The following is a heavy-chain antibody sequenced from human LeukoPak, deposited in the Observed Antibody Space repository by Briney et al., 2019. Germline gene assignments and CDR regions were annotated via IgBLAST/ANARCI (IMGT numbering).Heavy chain of an antibody. CDR3: ARAHTYYYRSGSYEKLYYFDY. Sequence: SVKVSCKASGGTFSSYDISWVRQAPGQGLEWMGGIMPMFGKTNYAQKFQGRVTITADESTSTAYMELSSLSSEDTAVYYCARAHTYYYRSGSYEKLYYFDYWGQGTLVTVSS. V-gene: IGHV1-69*13. J-gene: IGHJ4*02. CDR1: GGTFSSYD. CDR2: IMPMFGKT. D-gene: IGHD3-10*01.